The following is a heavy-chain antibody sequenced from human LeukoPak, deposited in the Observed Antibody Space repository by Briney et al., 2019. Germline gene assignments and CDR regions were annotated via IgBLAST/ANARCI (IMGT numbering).Heavy chain of an antibody. CDR2: IYHSGST. Sequence: SQTLSLTCTVSGGSISSGGYYWSWIRQPPGKGLEWIGYIYHSGSTYYNPSLKSRVTISVDRSKNQFSLKLSSVTAADTAVYYCARDGGYSALGRFDPWGQGTLVTVSS. J-gene: IGHJ5*02. V-gene: IGHV4-30-2*01. CDR3: ARDGGYSALGRFDP. D-gene: IGHD5-12*01. CDR1: GGSISSGGYY.